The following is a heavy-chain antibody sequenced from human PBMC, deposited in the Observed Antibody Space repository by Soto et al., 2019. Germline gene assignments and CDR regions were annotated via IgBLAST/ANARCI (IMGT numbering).Heavy chain of an antibody. V-gene: IGHV4-31*03. CDR2: IYYSGST. J-gene: IGHJ4*02. CDR3: AKVLYGGYVRPRHYFDY. Sequence: SETLSLTCTVSGGSISSGGYYWSWIRQHPGKGLEWIGYIYYSGSTYYNPSLKGRVTISVDTSKNQFSLKLSSVTAADTAVYYCAKVLYGGYVRPRHYFDYWGQGTLVTVSS. D-gene: IGHD5-12*01. CDR1: GGSISSGGYY.